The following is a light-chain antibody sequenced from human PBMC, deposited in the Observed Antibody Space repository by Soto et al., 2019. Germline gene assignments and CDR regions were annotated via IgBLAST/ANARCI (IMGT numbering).Light chain of an antibody. J-gene: IGKJ5*01. CDR3: QQYDNLPIT. V-gene: IGKV1-33*01. Sequence: DIEITKSPSSLSASVGDRVTITCQASQDISNYLNWYQQKTGKAPKILIYDASNLETGVPSRFSGSGSGTDFTFAISRLQPEDIATYYCQQYDNLPITFGQGTRLDIK. CDR2: DAS. CDR1: QDISNY.